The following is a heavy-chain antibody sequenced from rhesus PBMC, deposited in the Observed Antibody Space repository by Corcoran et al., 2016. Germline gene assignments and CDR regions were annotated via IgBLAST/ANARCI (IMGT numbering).Heavy chain of an antibody. CDR1: GFTFSSYC. V-gene: IGHV3S5*01. Sequence: EVQLVVTGGGLFQPGGSLKLSCAASGFTFSSYCMSWFRQAAGKGLMWVSASNRGGGSTYDADSVKCRFNISRDNSKNTLSLKMNSLRAEDTAVYYCEKNFGGSWGIRSHFDYWGQGVLVTVSS. CDR3: EKNFGGSWGIRSHFDY. CDR2: SNRGGGST. D-gene: IGHD6-25*01. J-gene: IGHJ4*01.